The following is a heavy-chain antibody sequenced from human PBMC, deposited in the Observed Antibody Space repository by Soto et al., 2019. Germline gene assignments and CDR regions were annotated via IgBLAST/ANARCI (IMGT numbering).Heavy chain of an antibody. V-gene: IGHV4-39*07. Sequence: QLQLQESGPGLVKPSETLSLTCTVSGGSISSSSYYWGWIRQPPGKGLEWIGSIYYSGSTNYNPSLKSRVTISVDTSKNQFSLKLSSVTAADTAVYYCARVYGGYYYGGWFDPWGQGTLVTVSS. D-gene: IGHD3-22*01. CDR2: IYYSGST. CDR1: GGSISSSSYY. CDR3: ARVYGGYYYGGWFDP. J-gene: IGHJ5*02.